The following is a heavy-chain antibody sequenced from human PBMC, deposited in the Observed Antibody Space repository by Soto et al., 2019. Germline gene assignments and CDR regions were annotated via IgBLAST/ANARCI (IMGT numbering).Heavy chain of an antibody. CDR1: GFTFTNYG. V-gene: IGHV3-23*01. CDR2: ISSSGGNT. CDR3: GKSGQFDT. D-gene: IGHD5-12*01. J-gene: IGHJ4*02. Sequence: GGSLRLSCAASGFTFTNYGMSWVRQAPGKGLEWVSTISSSGGNTYFTDSVKGRFTISRDNSKNTVYLQMNSLRVEDTALYYCGKSGQFDTWGQGALVTAPQ.